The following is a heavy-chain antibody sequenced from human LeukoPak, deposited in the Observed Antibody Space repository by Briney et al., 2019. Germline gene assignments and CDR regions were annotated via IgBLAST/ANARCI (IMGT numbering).Heavy chain of an antibody. V-gene: IGHV1-69*13. J-gene: IGHJ4*02. D-gene: IGHD2-2*02. CDR3: ASSFRVVPAAIPLDY. Sequence: ASVKVSCKASGGSFSSYAVSWVRQAPGQGLEWMGGIIPIFGTANYAQKFQGRVTITADESTSTAYMELSSLRSEDTAVYYCASSFRVVPAAIPLDYWGQGTLVTVSS. CDR1: GGSFSSYA. CDR2: IIPIFGTA.